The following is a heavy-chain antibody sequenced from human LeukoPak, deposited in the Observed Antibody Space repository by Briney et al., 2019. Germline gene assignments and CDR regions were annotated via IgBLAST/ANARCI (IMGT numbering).Heavy chain of an antibody. CDR1: GASISSYY. Sequence: SETLSLTCTVSGASISSYYWSWIRQPPGKGLEWMGYIHYTGGTNYNPSLKSRVTISVDMSKNQFSLKPTSVTAADTAVYYCARDFVGAKYYGMDVWGQGTTVTVSS. CDR3: ARDFVGAKYYGMDV. J-gene: IGHJ6*02. CDR2: IHYTGGT. D-gene: IGHD1-26*01. V-gene: IGHV4-59*01.